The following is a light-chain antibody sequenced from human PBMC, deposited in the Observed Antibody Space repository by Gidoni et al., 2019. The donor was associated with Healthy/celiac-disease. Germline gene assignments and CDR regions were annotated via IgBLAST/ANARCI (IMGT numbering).Light chain of an antibody. J-gene: IGKJ1*01. CDR3: QKYNSAPRT. Sequence: DIQMTQSPSSLSASVGDRITITCRASQGISNYLAWYQQEPGKVPKLLIYAASSLLSGVPSRFSGSRSVSDFTLTISRLQPEYGSTYYFQKYNSAPRTFGQGTKVEIK. CDR2: AAS. V-gene: IGKV1-27*01. CDR1: QGISNY.